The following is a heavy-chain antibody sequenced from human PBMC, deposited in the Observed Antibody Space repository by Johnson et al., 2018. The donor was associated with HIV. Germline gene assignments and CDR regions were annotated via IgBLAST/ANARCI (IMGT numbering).Heavy chain of an antibody. CDR1: GFTFSSYA. CDR3: GWQPAGWNDAFDI. CDR2: ISGSGGST. V-gene: IGHV3-23*04. D-gene: IGHD1-1*01. Sequence: VQLVESGGGLVQPGGSLRLSCAASGFTFSSYAMSWVRQAPGKGLEWVSAISGSGGSTYYADSVKGRFTISRDISKNTLYRQMNSLRAEDTAVYYCGWQPAGWNDAFDIWGQGTMVTVSS. J-gene: IGHJ3*02.